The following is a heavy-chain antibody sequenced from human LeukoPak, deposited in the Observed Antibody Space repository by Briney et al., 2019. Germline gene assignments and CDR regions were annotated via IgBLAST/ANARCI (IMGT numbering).Heavy chain of an antibody. Sequence: ASVKVSCKASGYTFTSYYMHWVRQAPGQGLEWMGIINPSGGSTSYAQKFQGRVTITADKSTSTAYMELSSLRSEDTAVYYCARAHITIFGVVKDPLDYWGQGTLVTVSS. J-gene: IGHJ4*02. CDR1: GYTFTSYY. CDR3: ARAHITIFGVVKDPLDY. D-gene: IGHD3-3*01. V-gene: IGHV1-46*01. CDR2: INPSGGST.